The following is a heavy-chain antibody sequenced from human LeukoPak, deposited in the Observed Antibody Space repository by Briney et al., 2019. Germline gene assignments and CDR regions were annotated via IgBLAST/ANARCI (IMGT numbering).Heavy chain of an antibody. CDR2: IYYSGST. CDR1: GGSISSGGYY. Sequence: PSQTLSLTCTVSGGSISSGGYYWSWIRQHPGKGLEWIGYIYYSGSTYYNLSLKSRVTISVDTSKNQFSLKLSSVTAADTAVYYCATSSGGYTAASVAFDIWGQGTMVTVSS. J-gene: IGHJ3*02. D-gene: IGHD5-18*01. CDR3: ATSSGGYTAASVAFDI. V-gene: IGHV4-31*03.